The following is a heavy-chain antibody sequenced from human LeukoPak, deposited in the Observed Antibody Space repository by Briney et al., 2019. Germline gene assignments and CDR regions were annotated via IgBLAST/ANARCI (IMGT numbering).Heavy chain of an antibody. J-gene: IGHJ6*03. CDR3: ARDRKEMATIDYYYYYMDV. D-gene: IGHD5-24*01. Sequence: SETLSLTCTVSGGSISSYYWSWIRQPPGKGLEWIGYIYYSGSTNYNPSLKSRVTISVDTSKNQFSLKLSSVTAADTAVYYCARDRKEMATIDYYYYYMDVWGKGATVTVSS. CDR1: GGSISSYY. CDR2: IYYSGST. V-gene: IGHV4-59*01.